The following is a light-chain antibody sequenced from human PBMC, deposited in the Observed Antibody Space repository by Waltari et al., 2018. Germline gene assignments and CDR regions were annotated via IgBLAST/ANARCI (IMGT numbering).Light chain of an antibody. J-gene: IGLJ7*01. Sequence: SVSAAPGQRVTISCSGGRSNIGNNYVSWYRQFPGTAPKLLIYEDNERPSGVPGRFSGSKSGTSATLDITGLQAGDEADYYCGTWDSSLSGAVFGGGTHLTVL. CDR1: RSNIGNNY. CDR2: EDN. V-gene: IGLV1-51*02. CDR3: GTWDSSLSGAV.